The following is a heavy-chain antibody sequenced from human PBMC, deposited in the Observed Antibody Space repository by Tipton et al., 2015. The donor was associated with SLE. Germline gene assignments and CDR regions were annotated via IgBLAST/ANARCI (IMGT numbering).Heavy chain of an antibody. CDR1: GGSINSNSHS. J-gene: IGHJ3*02. Sequence: TLSLTCSVSGGSINSNSHSWGWVRQPPGKGLEWIGSIGTMSYRGRTYFNPSLKSRLIISVDTSKNQFSLKLTSVTAADTAVYYCAAYNSGSHAFHIWGQGTMVTVSS. V-gene: IGHV4-39*07. CDR2: IGTMSYRGRT. CDR3: AAYNSGSHAFHI. D-gene: IGHD6-19*01.